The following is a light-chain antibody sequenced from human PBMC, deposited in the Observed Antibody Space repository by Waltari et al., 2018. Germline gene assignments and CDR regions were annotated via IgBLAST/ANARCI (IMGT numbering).Light chain of an antibody. J-gene: IGKJ2*01. CDR1: QSVTSTY. Sequence: EIVLTQSPGTLSLSPGERATLSCRAGQSVTSTYLAWYQQKPGQAPRLLIYGASSMATGIPDRFSGSRSGTDFTLTISRLEPEDFAVYYCQLYGSPYTFGQGTKLEI. CDR2: GAS. V-gene: IGKV3-20*01. CDR3: QLYGSPYT.